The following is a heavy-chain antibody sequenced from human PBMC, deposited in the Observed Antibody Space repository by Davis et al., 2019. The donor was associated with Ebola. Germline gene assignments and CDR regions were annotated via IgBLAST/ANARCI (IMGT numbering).Heavy chain of an antibody. Sequence: GESLKISCAASKLTFSTYSMNWVRQAPGKGLEWLGFIRSKAYGGTTEYAASVKGRFTISRDDSKSIAYLQMSSLKTEDTAVYYCQKLGGYWYFDLWGRGALVTVSS. CDR1: KLTFSTYS. CDR3: QKLGGYWYFDL. J-gene: IGHJ2*01. CDR2: IRSKAYGGTT. V-gene: IGHV3-49*02. D-gene: IGHD6-13*01.